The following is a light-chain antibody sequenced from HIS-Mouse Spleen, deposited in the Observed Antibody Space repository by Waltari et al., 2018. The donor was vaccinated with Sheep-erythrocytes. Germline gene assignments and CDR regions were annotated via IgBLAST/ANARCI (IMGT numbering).Light chain of an antibody. V-gene: IGKV1-39*01. J-gene: IGKJ2*01. CDR1: QSISSY. CDR3: QQSYSTPYT. CDR2: AAS. Sequence: IQMTQSPSSLSASVGYRVPITCRASQSISSYLNWYQQKPGKSPKLLTYAASSLQSGVPSRFSGSGSGTDFTLTISSLQPEDFATYYCQQSYSTPYTFGQGTKLEIK.